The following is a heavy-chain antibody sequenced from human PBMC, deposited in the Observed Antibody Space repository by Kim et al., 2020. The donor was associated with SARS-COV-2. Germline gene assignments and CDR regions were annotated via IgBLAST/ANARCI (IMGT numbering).Heavy chain of an antibody. CDR3: ARDEMTRYYDILTGYSPLDYYYGMDV. CDR1: GFTFSSYA. V-gene: IGHV3-30*04. CDR2: ISYDGSNK. Sequence: GGSLRLSCAASGFTFSSYAMHWVRQAPGKGLEWVAVISYDGSNKYYADSVKGRFTISRDNSKNTLYLQMNSLRAEDTAVYYCARDEMTRYYDILTGYSPLDYYYGMDVWGQGTTVTVSS. J-gene: IGHJ6*02. D-gene: IGHD3-9*01.